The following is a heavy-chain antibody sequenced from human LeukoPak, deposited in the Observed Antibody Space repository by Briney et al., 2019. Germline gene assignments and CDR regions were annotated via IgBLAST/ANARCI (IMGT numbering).Heavy chain of an antibody. Sequence: SQTLSLTCTVSGGSISSGAYSWSWIRQPPGKGLEWIGYFYHGGSTYYNPSLKSRVTISVDRSKNQFSLKLNSVIAADTAVYYCARVGPTYDYDSSGPFWYFDLWGRGTLVTVSS. V-gene: IGHV4-30-2*01. CDR2: FYHGGST. CDR3: ARVGPTYDYDSSGPFWYFDL. J-gene: IGHJ2*01. CDR1: GGSISSGAYS. D-gene: IGHD3-22*01.